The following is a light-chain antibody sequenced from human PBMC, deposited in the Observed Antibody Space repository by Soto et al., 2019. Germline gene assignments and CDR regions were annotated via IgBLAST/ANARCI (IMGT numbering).Light chain of an antibody. J-gene: IGKJ4*01. CDR2: NGS. Sequence: IVLTQSPGTGSLSPGERVTLSCRASQSIDRNYLAWYQQKPGLAPRLIMYNGSRRAAGTPDRFSGSGSGTDFSLTISRLEPEDFAVYYGQQYGSLVPGLTFGGGTKVDIK. CDR1: QSIDRNY. V-gene: IGKV3-20*01. CDR3: QQYGSLVPGLT.